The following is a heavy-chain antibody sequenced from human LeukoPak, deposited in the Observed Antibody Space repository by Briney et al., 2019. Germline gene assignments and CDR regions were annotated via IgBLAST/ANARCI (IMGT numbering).Heavy chain of an antibody. CDR3: ARGRLVVTALDY. Sequence: GGSLRLSCAASGFTFSSYAMHWVRQAPGKGLEYVSVTSSNGGSTYYANSVKGRFTISRDNSKNTLYLQMGSLRPEDMAVYYCARGRLVVTALDYWGQGTLVTVSS. CDR2: TSSNGGST. D-gene: IGHD2-21*02. V-gene: IGHV3-64*01. J-gene: IGHJ4*02. CDR1: GFTFSSYA.